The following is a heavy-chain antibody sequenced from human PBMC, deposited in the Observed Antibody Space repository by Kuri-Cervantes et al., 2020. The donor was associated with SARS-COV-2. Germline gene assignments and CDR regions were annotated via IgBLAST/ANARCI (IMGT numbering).Heavy chain of an antibody. J-gene: IGHJ3*02. CDR3: ARHGENDFWSGYDAFDI. Sequence: GESLKISCVGTGFTFSGYTMNWVRQAPGKALQWVSSISSSSSYIYYADSVKGRFTISRDNAKNSLYLQMNSLRAEDTAVYYCARHGENDFWSGYDAFDIWGQGTMVTVSS. V-gene: IGHV3-21*01. CDR2: ISSSSSYI. CDR1: GFTFSGYT. D-gene: IGHD3-3*01.